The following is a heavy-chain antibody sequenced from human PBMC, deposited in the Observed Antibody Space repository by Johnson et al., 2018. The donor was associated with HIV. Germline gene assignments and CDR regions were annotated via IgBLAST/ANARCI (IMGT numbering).Heavy chain of an antibody. CDR2: IHHDGTNK. CDR3: AREEGDPGAFDI. CDR1: GFTFSSYG. D-gene: IGHD3-10*01. J-gene: IGHJ3*02. Sequence: QVQLVESGGGVVQPGGSLRLSCAASGFTFSSYGMHWVRQAPAKGLEWVAFIHHDGTNKYYANSVKGRFTISRDNSKNTLYLQMGSLRAEDMAVYYCAREEGDPGAFDIWGQGTMVTVSS. V-gene: IGHV3-30*02.